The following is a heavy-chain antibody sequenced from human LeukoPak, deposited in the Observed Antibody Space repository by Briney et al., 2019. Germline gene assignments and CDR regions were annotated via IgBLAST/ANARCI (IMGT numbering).Heavy chain of an antibody. D-gene: IGHD2-15*01. CDR3: VVGGSPGY. CDR2: ISTDGYTT. CDR1: GLAFSAYK. Sequence: GGSMRLSCAASGLAFSAYKMHWVRQVPRKGLVWVSRISTDGYTTDYADFVQGRFTASRDNTKNTWSLEMNSLRAEDTAVYYCVVGGSPGYWGQGTLVTVSS. J-gene: IGHJ4*02. V-gene: IGHV3-74*01.